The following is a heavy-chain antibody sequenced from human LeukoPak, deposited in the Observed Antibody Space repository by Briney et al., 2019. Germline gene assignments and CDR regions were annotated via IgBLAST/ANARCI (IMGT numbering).Heavy chain of an antibody. CDR3: VIWGDYDVLTGYYVPDY. J-gene: IGHJ4*02. Sequence: GGSLRLSCVASGFTFSNYAMSWVRQAPGKGLEWVSAITGSGTNRYYADFLKGRFTTSRDNSKNTVFLQMNSLRHEDTAIYYCVIWGDYDVLTGYYVPDYWGQGTLVTVAS. CDR2: ITGSGTNR. D-gene: IGHD3-9*01. CDR1: GFTFSNYA. V-gene: IGHV3-23*01.